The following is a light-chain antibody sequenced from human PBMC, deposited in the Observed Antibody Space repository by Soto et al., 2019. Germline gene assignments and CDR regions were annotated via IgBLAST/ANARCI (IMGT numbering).Light chain of an antibody. V-gene: IGLV2-11*01. Sequence: QSALTQPRSASGSPGQSVTISCTGTSSDVGGYNYVSWYQQHPGKAPQLMIYDVSTRPSGVPHRLSDAKSGNTASLTISVLQDEDEADYYCWSYVGNYPHHVFGTGTKLTVL. CDR3: WSYVGNYPHHV. CDR2: DVS. CDR1: SSDVGGYNY. J-gene: IGLJ1*01.